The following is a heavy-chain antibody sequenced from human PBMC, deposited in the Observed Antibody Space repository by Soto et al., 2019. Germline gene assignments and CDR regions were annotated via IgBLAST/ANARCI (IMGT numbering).Heavy chain of an antibody. CDR2: ISSSGSTI. V-gene: IGHV3-11*01. Sequence: GGSLRLSCAASGFTFSDYYMSWIRQAPGKGLEWVSYISSSGSTIYYADSVKGRFTISRDNAKNSLYLQMNSLRAEDTAVYYCARTGTTPDYYYYYMDVWGKGTTVTVSS. D-gene: IGHD1-7*01. CDR3: ARTGTTPDYYYYYMDV. CDR1: GFTFSDYY. J-gene: IGHJ6*03.